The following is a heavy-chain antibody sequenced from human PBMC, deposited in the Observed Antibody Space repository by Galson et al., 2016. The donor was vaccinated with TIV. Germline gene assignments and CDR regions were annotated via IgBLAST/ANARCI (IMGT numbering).Heavy chain of an antibody. J-gene: IGHJ5*02. CDR2: IYPGDSHT. D-gene: IGHD3-3*01. CDR3: ASTIFGGTTWFDP. Sequence: QSGAEVKKPGESLKISCKGSGYSFTNYWIGWVRQMPGKGLEWMGVIYPGDSHTRYSPSLQGQVTISADKSISTAYLQWSSLKASDTAMYYCASTIFGGTTWFDPWGQGTLVTVSS. CDR1: GYSFTNYW. V-gene: IGHV5-51*01.